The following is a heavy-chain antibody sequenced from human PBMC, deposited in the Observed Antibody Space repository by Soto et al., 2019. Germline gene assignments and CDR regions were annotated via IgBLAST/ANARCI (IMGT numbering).Heavy chain of an antibody. CDR1: GFTFNNYA. Sequence: GGSLRLSCAASGFTFNNYAVSWVRQAPGKGLEWVSAISGSGDSTYYADSVKGRFAISRDNSKNTLYLQMNSLRAEDTAVYYCAKGFSTIPFDYWGQGTLVTVSS. J-gene: IGHJ4*02. D-gene: IGHD3-22*01. CDR2: ISGSGDST. V-gene: IGHV3-23*01. CDR3: AKGFSTIPFDY.